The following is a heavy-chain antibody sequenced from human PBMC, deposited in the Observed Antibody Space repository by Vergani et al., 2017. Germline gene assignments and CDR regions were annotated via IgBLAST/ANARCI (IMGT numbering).Heavy chain of an antibody. D-gene: IGHD3-22*01. CDR1: GGSFSGYY. CDR2: INHSGST. CDR3: ARGNYYDSSGYYGTSDFDY. Sequence: QVRLQQWGAGLLKPSETLSLTCAVYGGSFSGYYWSWIRQPPGKGLEWIGEINHSGSTNYNPSLKSRVTISVDTSKNQFSLKLSSVTAADTAVYYCARGNYYDSSGYYGTSDFDYWGQGTLVTVSS. J-gene: IGHJ4*02. V-gene: IGHV4-34*01.